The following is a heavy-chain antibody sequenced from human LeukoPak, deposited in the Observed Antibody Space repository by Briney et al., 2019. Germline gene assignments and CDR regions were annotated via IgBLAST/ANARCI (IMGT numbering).Heavy chain of an antibody. CDR1: GFTFSSYG. CDR3: AKDGVVGAGLFDY. CDR2: ISYDGSNK. V-gene: IGHV3-30*18. D-gene: IGHD1-26*01. Sequence: PGRSLRLSCAASGFTFSSYGMHWVRQAPGKGLEWVAVISYDGSNKYYADSVKGRFTTSRDNSKNTLYLQMNSLRAEDTAVYYCAKDGVVGAGLFDYWGQGTLVTVSS. J-gene: IGHJ4*02.